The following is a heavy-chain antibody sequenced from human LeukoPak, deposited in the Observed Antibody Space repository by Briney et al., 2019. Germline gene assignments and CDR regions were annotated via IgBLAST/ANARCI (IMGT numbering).Heavy chain of an antibody. Sequence: XXVYGGSFXGYYWSWIRQPPGKGLEWIGEINHSGSTNYNPSLKSRVTISVDTSKNQFSPKLSSVTAADTAVYYCAXDRGGXGWSASTFDYWGQGTLVTVSS. CDR1: GGSFXGYY. CDR2: INHSGST. J-gene: IGHJ4*02. V-gene: IGHV4-34*01. D-gene: IGHD6-19*01. CDR3: AXDRGGXGWSASTFDY.